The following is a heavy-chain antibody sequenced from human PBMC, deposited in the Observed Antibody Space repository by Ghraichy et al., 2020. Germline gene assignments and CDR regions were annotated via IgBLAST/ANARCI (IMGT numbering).Heavy chain of an antibody. CDR2: YDLENNER. V-gene: IGHV1-24*01. CDR1: GSPLSTLS. CDR3: TTSRWWRFDY. D-gene: IGHD6-13*01. J-gene: IGHJ4*02. Sequence: ASVKVSCKVSGSPLSTLSMHWVRQSPGQGLEWMGGYDLENNERMYAEKFQGRVTMTEEASTDTAYMEFSSLRSDDTALYYCTTSRWWRFDYWVQGSLVTVSS.